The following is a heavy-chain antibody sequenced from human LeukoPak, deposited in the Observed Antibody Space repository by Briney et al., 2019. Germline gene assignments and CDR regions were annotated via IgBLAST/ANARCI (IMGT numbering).Heavy chain of an antibody. CDR3: ARGKRLGYSGSSDAFDI. D-gene: IGHD1-26*01. V-gene: IGHV4-59*01. J-gene: IGHJ3*02. CDR1: GGSFSGYY. CDR2: IYYSGST. Sequence: PSETLSLTCAVYGGSFSGYYWSWIRQPPGKGLEWIGYIYYSGSTNYNPSLKGRVTMSVDTSKNQFSLKLSSVTAADTAVYYCARGKRLGYSGSSDAFDIWGQGTMVTVSS.